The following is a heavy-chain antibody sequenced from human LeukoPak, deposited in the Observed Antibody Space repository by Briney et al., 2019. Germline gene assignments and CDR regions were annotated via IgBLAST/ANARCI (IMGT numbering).Heavy chain of an antibody. Sequence: ASVKVSCKASGFTFGGSAIHWVRQARGQRLEWIGWIAVGSGNTKYSQRFQERVTIKSDMSTSTAHMELSSLRSEDTAVYYCAAAVNSGYYDSSGYMVYWGQGTLVTVSS. D-gene: IGHD3-22*01. V-gene: IGHV1-58*02. CDR2: IAVGSGNT. CDR1: GFTFGGSA. CDR3: AAAVNSGYYDSSGYMVY. J-gene: IGHJ4*02.